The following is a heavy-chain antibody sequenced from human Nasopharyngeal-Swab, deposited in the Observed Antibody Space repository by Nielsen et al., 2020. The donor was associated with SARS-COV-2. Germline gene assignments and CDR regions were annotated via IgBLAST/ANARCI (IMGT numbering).Heavy chain of an antibody. Sequence: WVRQAPGQGLEWMGGIIPIFGTANYAQKFQGRVTITADESTSTAYMELSSLRSEDTAVYYCANEGYCSGGSCYSGGMDVWGQGTTVTVSS. CDR3: ANEGYCSGGSCYSGGMDV. D-gene: IGHD2-15*01. CDR2: IIPIFGTA. V-gene: IGHV1-69*01. J-gene: IGHJ6*02.